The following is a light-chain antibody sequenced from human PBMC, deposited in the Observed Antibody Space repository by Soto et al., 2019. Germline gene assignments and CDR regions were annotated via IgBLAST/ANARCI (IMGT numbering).Light chain of an antibody. V-gene: IGLV2-14*01. CDR2: EVS. J-gene: IGLJ3*02. CDR1: SSDVGGYNY. CDR3: SSYTSSSTLV. Sequence: QSALTQPASVSGSPGQSITISCTGTSSDVGGYNYVSWYQQHPGKAPKLMIYEVSNRPSGVSNHFSGSKSGNTASLTISGLQSEDEADYYCSSYTSSSTLVFGVGPKLTVL.